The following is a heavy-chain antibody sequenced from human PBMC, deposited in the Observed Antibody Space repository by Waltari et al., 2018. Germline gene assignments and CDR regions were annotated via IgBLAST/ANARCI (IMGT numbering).Heavy chain of an antibody. CDR1: GGSVSIKGAA. V-gene: IGHV6-1*01. CDR2: AYYWSEWFY. CDR3: ARGRDNAFDI. J-gene: IGHJ3*02. Sequence: QVQLHQSGPGLVKPSQTLSLTCAFSGGSVSIKGAAWTWIRLSPSRGLELLGRAYYWSEWFYDYALSVKSRIVIDPDTSKNQVSLQLNSVTPEDTAVYYCARGRDNAFDIWGQGTMVTVSS.